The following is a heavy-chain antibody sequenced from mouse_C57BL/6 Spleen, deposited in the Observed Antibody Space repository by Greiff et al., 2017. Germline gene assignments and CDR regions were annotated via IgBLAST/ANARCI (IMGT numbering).Heavy chain of an antibody. Sequence: EVKLMESGGGLVKPGGSLKLSCAASGFTFSSYAMSWVRQTPEKRLEWVATISDGGSYTYYPDNVKGRFTISRDNAKNNLYLQMSHLKSEDTAMYYCARASFITTVVGGDFDYWGQGTTLTVSS. V-gene: IGHV5-4*03. J-gene: IGHJ2*01. CDR3: ARASFITTVVGGDFDY. CDR1: GFTFSSYA. D-gene: IGHD1-1*01. CDR2: ISDGGSYT.